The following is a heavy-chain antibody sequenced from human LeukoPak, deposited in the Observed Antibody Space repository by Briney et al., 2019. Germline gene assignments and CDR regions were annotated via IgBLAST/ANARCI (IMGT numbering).Heavy chain of an antibody. J-gene: IGHJ4*02. CDR2: INHSGST. CDR1: GGSFSGYY. Sequence: SETLSLTCAVYGGSFSGYYWSWIRQPPGKGLEWIGEINHSGSTNYNPSLKSRVTISVDTSKNQFSLKLSSVTAADTAVYYCARAEWDDTAMAGRFDYWGQGTLVTVSS. V-gene: IGHV4-34*01. CDR3: ARAEWDDTAMAGRFDY. D-gene: IGHD5-18*01.